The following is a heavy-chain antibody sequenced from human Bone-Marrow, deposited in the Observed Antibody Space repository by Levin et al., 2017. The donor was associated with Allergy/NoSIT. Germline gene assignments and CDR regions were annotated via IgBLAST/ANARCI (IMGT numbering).Heavy chain of an antibody. D-gene: IGHD3-22*01. CDR1: GGSISSYY. V-gene: IGHV4-59*01. J-gene: IGHJ3*02. CDR2: IYYSGST. CDR3: ARSSSGWKLSPAFDI. Sequence: SQTLSLTCTVSGGSISSYYWSWIRQPPGKGLEWIGYIYYSGSTNYNPSLKSRVTISVDTSKNQFSLKLSSVTAADTAVYYCARSSSGWKLSPAFDIWGQGTMVTVSS.